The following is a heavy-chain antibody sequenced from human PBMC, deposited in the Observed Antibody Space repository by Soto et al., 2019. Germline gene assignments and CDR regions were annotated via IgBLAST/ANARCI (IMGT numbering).Heavy chain of an antibody. D-gene: IGHD3-10*01. J-gene: IGHJ4*02. CDR1: GGSFTGYY. CDR3: ARGGPGYFGSGSYYPR. V-gene: IGHV4-34*01. CDR2: IDHSGTI. Sequence: SETLSLTCAVYGGSFTGYYWTWIRQPPGKGLEWIGEIDHSGTINYNPSLKSRVTISVDTSKNQFSLKVNSVTAADTAVYYCARGGPGYFGSGSYYPRWGQGTLVTVS.